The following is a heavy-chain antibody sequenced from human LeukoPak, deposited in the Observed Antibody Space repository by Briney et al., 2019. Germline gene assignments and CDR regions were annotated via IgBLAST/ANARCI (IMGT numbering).Heavy chain of an antibody. V-gene: IGHV3-73*01. CDR3: SRVLLDSGAFDI. CDR2: IRGKTNNYAT. Sequence: GGSLRLSCAASGFTFSGSAVYWIRQASGKGLEWVGRIRGKTNNYATAYAASVKGRFTISRDDSKNTAYLQMNSLKTEDTAVYYCSRVLLDSGAFDIWGQGTMVTVSS. J-gene: IGHJ3*02. D-gene: IGHD3/OR15-3a*01. CDR1: GFTFSGSA.